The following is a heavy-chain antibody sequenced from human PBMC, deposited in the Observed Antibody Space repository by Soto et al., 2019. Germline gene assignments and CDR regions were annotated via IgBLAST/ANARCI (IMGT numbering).Heavy chain of an antibody. CDR1: GGSFSGYY. CDR3: AHRFDY. V-gene: IGHV4-34*01. J-gene: IGHJ4*02. Sequence: PSETLSLTCAVYGGSFSGYYWSWIRQPPGKGLEWIGEINHSGSTYYNPSLKSRVTISVDTSKNQFSLKLSSVTAADTAVYYCAHRFDYWGQGTLVTVSS. CDR2: INHSGST.